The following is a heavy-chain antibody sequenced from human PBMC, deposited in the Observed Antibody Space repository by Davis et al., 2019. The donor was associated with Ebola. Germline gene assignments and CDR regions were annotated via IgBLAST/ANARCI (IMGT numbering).Heavy chain of an antibody. V-gene: IGHV1-69*04. Sequence: SVKVSCKASGVTFNNYAISWVRQAPGPGLEWMGRIIPVLDKTHYAQKFQGRVTITVDKSTSTTYMELGSLRSEDTAVYYCARADTNFGMGVWGQGTTVTVSS. CDR2: IIPVLDKT. CDR3: ARADTNFGMGV. CDR1: GVTFNNYA. J-gene: IGHJ6*02.